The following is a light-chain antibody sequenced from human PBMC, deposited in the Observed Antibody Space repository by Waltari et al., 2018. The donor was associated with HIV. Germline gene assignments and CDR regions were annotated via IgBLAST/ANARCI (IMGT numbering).Light chain of an antibody. Sequence: QSALTQPRAVSGSPGQSVTISCTGTTSDVGGYMYVSWYQPHPGKDPKLMISDVNKRPSGVPDRFAGSKAGSTASLTISGLQAEDEADYFCCSYAGSSTLLFGGGTKLSVL. CDR1: TSDVGGYMY. CDR2: DVN. CDR3: CSYAGSSTLL. V-gene: IGLV2-11*01. J-gene: IGLJ2*01.